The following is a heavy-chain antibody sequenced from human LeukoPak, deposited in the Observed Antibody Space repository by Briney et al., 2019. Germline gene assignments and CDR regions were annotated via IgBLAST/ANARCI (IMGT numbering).Heavy chain of an antibody. Sequence: GGSLRLSCTASGFTFSNHAMSWVRQAPGKGLEWVSALSGSGGNTYYADSVKGRFTISRDNSKNTLFLQMSSLRAEDTAKYFCAKVASLCTSTSCVRGGFDYWGQGTLVTVSS. CDR2: LSGSGGNT. CDR1: GFTFSNHA. CDR3: AKVASLCTSTSCVRGGFDY. J-gene: IGHJ4*02. D-gene: IGHD2-2*01. V-gene: IGHV3-23*01.